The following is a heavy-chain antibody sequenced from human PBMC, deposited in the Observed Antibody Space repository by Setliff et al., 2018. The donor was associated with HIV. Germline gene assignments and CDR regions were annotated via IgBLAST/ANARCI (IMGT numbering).Heavy chain of an antibody. Sequence: PSETLSLTCAVYGGSFSGYYWSWIRQPPGKGLEWIGEINHDRTTNYNPSLKSRLTISVDTSKNQFSLTLNSVTAADTAVYYCARGSRQLTIFGVVFKTNYYFMDVWGKGTAVTVSS. J-gene: IGHJ6*03. CDR2: INHDRTT. CDR3: ARGSRQLTIFGVVFKTNYYFMDV. D-gene: IGHD3-3*01. V-gene: IGHV4-34*01. CDR1: GGSFSGYY.